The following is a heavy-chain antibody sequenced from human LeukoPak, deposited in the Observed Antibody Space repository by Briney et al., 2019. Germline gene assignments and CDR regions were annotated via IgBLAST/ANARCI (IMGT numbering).Heavy chain of an antibody. D-gene: IGHD3-9*01. V-gene: IGHV3-21*01. Sequence: GGSLRLSCAASGFTFSTSAMNWVRQVPGKGLGWVSSIDYDSSHIYYAASVRGRFTISRDNARNSVYLQMNSLRVEDTAVYYCARDPLRYLRVGHYDYWGQGTLVAVSS. CDR1: GFTFSTSA. J-gene: IGHJ4*02. CDR2: IDYDSSHI. CDR3: ARDPLRYLRVGHYDY.